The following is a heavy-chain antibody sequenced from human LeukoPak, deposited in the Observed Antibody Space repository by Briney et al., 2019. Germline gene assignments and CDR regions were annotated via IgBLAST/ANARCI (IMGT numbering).Heavy chain of an antibody. D-gene: IGHD6-13*01. V-gene: IGHV4-4*07. CDR3: AREVAAAGKGPWFDP. CDR2: IYTSGST. J-gene: IGHJ5*02. Sequence: SETLSLTCTVSGGSISSYYWSWIRQPAGKGLEWIGRIYTSGSTNYNPSLKSRVTISVDTSKNQFSLKLSSVTAADTAVYYCAREVAAAGKGPWFDPWGQGTLVTVSS. CDR1: GGSISSYY.